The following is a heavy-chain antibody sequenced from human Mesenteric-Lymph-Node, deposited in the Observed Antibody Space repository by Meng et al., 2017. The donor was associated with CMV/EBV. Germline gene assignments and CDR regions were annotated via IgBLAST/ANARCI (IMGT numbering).Heavy chain of an antibody. CDR3: AKDLSYYDSSGPFDY. CDR1: GFTFDDYA. CDR2: ISWNSGSI. V-gene: IGHV3-9*01. D-gene: IGHD3-22*01. Sequence: SLKISCAASGFTFDDYAMHWVRQAPGKGLEWVSGISWNSGSIGYADSVKGRFTISRDNAKNSLYLQMNSLRAEDTALYYCAKDLSYYDSSGPFDYWGQGTLVTVSS. J-gene: IGHJ4*02.